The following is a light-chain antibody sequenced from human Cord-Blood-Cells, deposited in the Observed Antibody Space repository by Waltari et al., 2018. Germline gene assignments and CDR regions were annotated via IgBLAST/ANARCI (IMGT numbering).Light chain of an antibody. V-gene: IGLV3-1*01. Sequence: SYQLTQPPSVSVSPGQTATITCSGDKLVDKYACWYQKKPRHPPVLVIYQDSTRTSGICGRVSGSNSGNTATLTIGGTQAMDEADYYWQAWDSSTVVFGGGTKLTVL. CDR3: QAWDSSTVV. J-gene: IGLJ2*01. CDR1: KLVDKY. CDR2: QDS.